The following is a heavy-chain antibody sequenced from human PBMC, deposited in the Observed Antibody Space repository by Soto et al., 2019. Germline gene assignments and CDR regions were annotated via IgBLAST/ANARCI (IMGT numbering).Heavy chain of an antibody. D-gene: IGHD6-19*01. CDR2: INPNSGGT. CDR3: AREVAGIQLYYYGMDV. CDR1: AYSLTGYY. V-gene: IGHV1-2*02. J-gene: IGHJ6*02. Sequence: XSVKVSCRASAYSLTGYYMHWGRQSPGQGLEWMGWINPNSGGTNYAQKFQCRVTMTRDTSISTAYMELSRLRSDDTAVYYCAREVAGIQLYYYGMDVWGQGTTVTVSS.